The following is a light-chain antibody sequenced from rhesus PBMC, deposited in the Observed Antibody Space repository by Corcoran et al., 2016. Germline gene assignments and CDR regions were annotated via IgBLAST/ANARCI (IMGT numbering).Light chain of an antibody. CDR2: DSS. CDR3: QQYDTWNT. J-gene: IGKJ4*01. V-gene: IGKV3S9*01. CDR1: QSVSTS. Sequence: EIVMTQSPATLSLPPGERATLSCRASQSVSTSVAWYQPRPHQAPSLLIYDSSSRATGIPDRFSGSGSGTDFTLIISSLEPEDIGIYFCQQYDTWNTFGGGTKVEL.